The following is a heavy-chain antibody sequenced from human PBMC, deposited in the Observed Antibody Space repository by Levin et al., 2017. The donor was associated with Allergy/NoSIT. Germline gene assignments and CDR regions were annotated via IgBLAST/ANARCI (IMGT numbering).Heavy chain of an antibody. Sequence: ASVKVSCKTFGYTFADYFVHWVRQAPGQGLERMGRINPNTGDTDFAQKFQARATLTKDTSISTAYMELSRLTSDDTAIYYCARGGAYADNWFDPWGQGTPVTVSS. D-gene: IGHD5-12*01. CDR2: INPNTGDT. V-gene: IGHV1-2*06. CDR3: ARGGAYADNWFDP. CDR1: GYTFADYF. J-gene: IGHJ5*02.